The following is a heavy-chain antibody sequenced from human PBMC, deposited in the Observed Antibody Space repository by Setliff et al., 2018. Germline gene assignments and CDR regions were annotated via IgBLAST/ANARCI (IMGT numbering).Heavy chain of an antibody. CDR2: INPSGGLT. D-gene: IGHD3-3*01. Sequence: ASVKVSCKASGYTLTNYYMHWVRQAPGQGLEWMGIINPSGGLTRYAQKFQGRVTMTRDTPTSTVYMEVSSLRSEDTTVYYCARDRYYNSWSGTSITAPHDAFDIWGQGTMVTVSS. CDR1: GYTLTNYY. V-gene: IGHV1-46*03. CDR3: ARDRYYNSWSGTSITAPHDAFDI. J-gene: IGHJ3*02.